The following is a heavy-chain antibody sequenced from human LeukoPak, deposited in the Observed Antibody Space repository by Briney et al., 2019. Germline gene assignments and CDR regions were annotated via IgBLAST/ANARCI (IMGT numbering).Heavy chain of an antibody. CDR3: AKGRASMWCSSSSCYYFDN. V-gene: IGHV3-30*18. Sequence: GRSLRLSCVASGFTFSSYGMHWVRQAPGKGLEWVAVISYDGSNKYYADSVKGRFTISRDNSKNTLYLQMNSLRAEDTAVYYCAKGRASMWCSSSSCYYFDNWGQGTLVTVSS. CDR1: GFTFSSYG. D-gene: IGHD2-2*01. J-gene: IGHJ4*02. CDR2: ISYDGSNK.